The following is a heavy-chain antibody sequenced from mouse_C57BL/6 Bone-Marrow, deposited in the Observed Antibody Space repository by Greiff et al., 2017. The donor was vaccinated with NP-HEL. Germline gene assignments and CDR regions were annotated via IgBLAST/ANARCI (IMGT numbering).Heavy chain of an antibody. CDR2: ISYDGSN. CDR1: GYSIISGYY. CDR3: AREGGYYGSPFAY. J-gene: IGHJ3*01. D-gene: IGHD1-1*01. Sequence: EVKLMESGPGLVKPSQSLSLTCSVTGYSIISGYYWNWIRQFPGNKLEWMAYISYDGSNNYNPSLKNRISITRDISKNQFFLKLTSVTTEDTATXYCAREGGYYGSPFAYWGQGTLVTVSA. V-gene: IGHV3-6*01.